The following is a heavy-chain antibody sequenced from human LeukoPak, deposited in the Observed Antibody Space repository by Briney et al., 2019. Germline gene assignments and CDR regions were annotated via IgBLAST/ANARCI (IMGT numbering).Heavy chain of an antibody. CDR3: ARDGTPVTTDY. Sequence: GGSLRLSCAASGFTFSSYSMTWVRQAPGKGLEWVSSISSSSSYIYYADSVKGRFTISRDNAKNSLYLQMNSLRAEDTAVYYCARDGTPVTTDYWGQGTLVTVSS. V-gene: IGHV3-21*01. D-gene: IGHD4-17*01. J-gene: IGHJ4*02. CDR2: ISSSSSYI. CDR1: GFTFSSYS.